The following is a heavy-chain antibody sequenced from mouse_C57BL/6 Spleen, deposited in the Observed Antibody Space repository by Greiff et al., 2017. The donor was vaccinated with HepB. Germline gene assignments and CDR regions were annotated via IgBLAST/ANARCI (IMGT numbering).Heavy chain of an antibody. Sequence: EVQVVESGPELVKPGASVKIPCKASGYTFTDYNMDWVKQSHGKSLEWIGDINPNNGGTIYNQKFKGKATLTVDKSSSTAYMELRSLTSEDTAVYYCARLGDSSGYVAYWGQGTLVTVSA. CDR2: INPNNGGT. D-gene: IGHD3-2*02. V-gene: IGHV1-18*01. CDR1: GYTFTDYN. J-gene: IGHJ3*01. CDR3: ARLGDSSGYVAY.